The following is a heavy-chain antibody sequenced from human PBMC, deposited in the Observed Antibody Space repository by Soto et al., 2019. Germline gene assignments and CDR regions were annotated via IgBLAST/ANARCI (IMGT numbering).Heavy chain of an antibody. Sequence: GASVKVSCKASGYTFTSYGISWVRQAPGQGLEWMGWISAYNGNTNYAQKLQGRVTMTTDTSTSTAYMELRSLRSDDTAVYYCAIVLCIADRTLIHMVFWGQGTTVTVFS. D-gene: IGHD6-13*01. CDR1: GYTFTSYG. CDR3: AIVLCIADRTLIHMVF. V-gene: IGHV1-18*01. CDR2: ISAYNGNT. J-gene: IGHJ6*02.